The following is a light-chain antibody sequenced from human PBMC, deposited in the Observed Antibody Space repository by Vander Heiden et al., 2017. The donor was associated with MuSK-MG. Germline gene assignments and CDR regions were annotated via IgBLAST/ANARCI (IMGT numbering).Light chain of an antibody. V-gene: IGLV2-14*03. CDR3: SSYSDTGTPVI. Sequence: QSALTQPASLSGSPGQSITISCTGTSSDIGDYNFVSWYQQHPGRAPRLIIFDVIQRPSGLSDRFSASKSGYTASLTISGLLAEDEAHYYCSSYSDTGTPVIFGGGTKLTVL. CDR1: SSDIGDYNF. J-gene: IGLJ2*01. CDR2: DVI.